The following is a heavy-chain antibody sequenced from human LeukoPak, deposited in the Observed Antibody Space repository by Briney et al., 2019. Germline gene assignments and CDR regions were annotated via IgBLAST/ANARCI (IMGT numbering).Heavy chain of an antibody. CDR3: ARDRSWGDTEYFQH. D-gene: IGHD2-21*02. CDR2: IIPIFGTA. Sequence: GASVKVSCKASGGTFSSYAISWVRQAPGQGLEWMGRIIPIFGTANYAQKFQGRVTITTDESTSTAYMELSSLRSEDTAVYYYARDRSWGDTEYFQHWGQGTLVTVSS. J-gene: IGHJ1*01. V-gene: IGHV1-69*05. CDR1: GGTFSSYA.